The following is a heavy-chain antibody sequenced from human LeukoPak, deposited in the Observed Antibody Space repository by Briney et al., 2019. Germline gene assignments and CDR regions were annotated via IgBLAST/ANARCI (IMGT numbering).Heavy chain of an antibody. CDR3: AREYGSGTGDY. J-gene: IGHJ4*02. CDR2: IYSGAST. Sequence: GGSLRLSCAASGSTFSSNYMSWVRQAPGKGLEWVSVIYSGASTYYADSVTGRFTISRDNSKNTLYLQMNSLRAEDTAVYYCAREYGSGTGDYWGQGTLVTVSS. CDR1: GSTFSSNY. D-gene: IGHD3-10*01. V-gene: IGHV3-53*01.